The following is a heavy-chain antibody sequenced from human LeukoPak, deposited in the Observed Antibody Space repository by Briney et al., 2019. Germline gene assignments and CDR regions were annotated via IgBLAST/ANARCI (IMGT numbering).Heavy chain of an antibody. CDR1: EFTFSNYA. Sequence: GGSLRLSCAASEFTFSNYAMSWVRQAPGKGLEWVANIKQDGSEKYYVDSVKGRFTISRDNAKNSLYLQMNSLRAEDTAVYYCAQLGPLQEDYWGQGTLVTVSS. J-gene: IGHJ4*02. V-gene: IGHV3-7*03. CDR2: IKQDGSEK. D-gene: IGHD6-6*01. CDR3: AQLGPLQEDY.